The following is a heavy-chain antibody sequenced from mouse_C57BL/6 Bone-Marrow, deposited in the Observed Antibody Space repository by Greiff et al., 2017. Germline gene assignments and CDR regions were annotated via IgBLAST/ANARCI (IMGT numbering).Heavy chain of an antibody. CDR3: ARGVYHED. J-gene: IGHJ2*01. Sequence: VQLQQPGAELVKPGASVKMSCKASGYTFTSYWITWVHQRPGQGLEWIGDIYPGSGSTNYYEKFKSKATLTVDTSSSTAYMQLSSLTSEDSAVYYCARGVYHEDWGQGTTLTVSS. CDR1: GYTFTSYW. CDR2: IYPGSGST. V-gene: IGHV1-55*01. D-gene: IGHD1-1*01.